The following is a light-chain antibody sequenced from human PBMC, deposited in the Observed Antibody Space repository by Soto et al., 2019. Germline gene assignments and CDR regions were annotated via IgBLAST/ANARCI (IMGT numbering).Light chain of an antibody. Sequence: DIVTKQSPATLSVSHREMATHAPRASQSVSSNLAWYQQKPGQAPRLLIYGASTRATGIPARFIGSGSGTEFTLTISSLQSEDFAVYYCQQYNNWLSLTFGGGTKVDIK. CDR3: QQYNNWLSLT. CDR2: GAS. CDR1: QSVSSN. V-gene: IGKV3-15*01. J-gene: IGKJ4*01.